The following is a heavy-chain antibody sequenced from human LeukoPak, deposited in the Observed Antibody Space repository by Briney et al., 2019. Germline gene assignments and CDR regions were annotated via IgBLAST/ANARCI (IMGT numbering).Heavy chain of an antibody. CDR3: AKLVVLITNGDY. CDR1: DFAFTSSG. Sequence: GGSLRLSCTASDFAFTSSGMSWVRQVPGTGLEWVSFISATGLSTYYADSVKGRFTISRDNSKNTLYLQMNSLRAEDTAVYYCAKLVVLITNGDYWGQGTLVTVSS. D-gene: IGHD3-22*01. CDR2: ISATGLST. J-gene: IGHJ4*02. V-gene: IGHV3-23*01.